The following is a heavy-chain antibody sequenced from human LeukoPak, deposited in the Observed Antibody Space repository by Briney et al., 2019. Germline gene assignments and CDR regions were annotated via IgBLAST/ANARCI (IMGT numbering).Heavy chain of an antibody. Sequence: SETLSLTCTVSGGSISSYYWSWIRQPPGKGLEWVGNIYYSGSTNYNPSLKSRVTISVDTSKNQFSLKLSSVTAADTAVYYCTRGSIAYYYMDVWGKGTTVTISS. V-gene: IGHV4-59*01. CDR1: GGSISSYY. CDR2: IYYSGST. J-gene: IGHJ6*03. CDR3: TRGSIAYYYMDV. D-gene: IGHD3-22*01.